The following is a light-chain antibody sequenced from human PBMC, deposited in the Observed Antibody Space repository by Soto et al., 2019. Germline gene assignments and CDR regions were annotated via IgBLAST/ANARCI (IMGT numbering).Light chain of an antibody. J-gene: IGLJ2*01. Sequence: QSVPTQPPSVSRAPGQRVTISCTGSSSNIGAGYDVHWYQQLPGTAPKLLIYGNSNRPSGVPDRFSGSKSGTSASLAITGLQAEDEADYYCQSYDSSLSAVVFGGGTKVTIL. V-gene: IGLV1-40*01. CDR2: GNS. CDR1: SSNIGAGYD. CDR3: QSYDSSLSAVV.